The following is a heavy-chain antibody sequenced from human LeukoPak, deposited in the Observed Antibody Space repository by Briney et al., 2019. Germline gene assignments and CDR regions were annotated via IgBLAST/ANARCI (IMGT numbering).Heavy chain of an antibody. Sequence: TGGSLRLSCAASGFTFSSYAMSWGRQAPGKGLEWVSAISGSGGSTYYADSVKGRFTISRDNSKNTLYLQMDSLRDEDTAVYYCARDLHYAFDFWGQGTMVTVSS. V-gene: IGHV3-23*01. D-gene: IGHD3-10*01. CDR2: ISGSGGST. J-gene: IGHJ3*01. CDR1: GFTFSSYA. CDR3: ARDLHYAFDF.